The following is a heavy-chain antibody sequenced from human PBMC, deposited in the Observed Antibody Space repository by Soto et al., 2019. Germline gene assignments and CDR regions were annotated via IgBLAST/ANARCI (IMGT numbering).Heavy chain of an antibody. Sequence: LSLTCTVSGGSISSSSYYWGWIRQPPGKGLEWIGSIYYSGSTYYNPSLKSRVTISVDTSKNQFSLKLSSVTAADTAVYYCARQRVGAPTLDWFDPWGQGTLVTSPQ. CDR2: IYYSGST. CDR1: GGSISSSSYY. CDR3: ARQRVGAPTLDWFDP. D-gene: IGHD1-26*01. J-gene: IGHJ5*02. V-gene: IGHV4-39*01.